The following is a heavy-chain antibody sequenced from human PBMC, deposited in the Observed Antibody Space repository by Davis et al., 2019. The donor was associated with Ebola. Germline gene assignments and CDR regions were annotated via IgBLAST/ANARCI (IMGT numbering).Heavy chain of an antibody. V-gene: IGHV3-30*18. Sequence: GESLKISCAASGFTFSSYGMHWVRQAPGKGLEWVAVISYDGSNKYYADSVKGRFTISRDNSKNTLYLQMNSLRAEDTAVYYCAKEGGSYHYHYGMDVWGQGTTVTVFS. CDR1: GFTFSSYG. CDR3: AKEGGSYHYHYGMDV. CDR2: ISYDGSNK. J-gene: IGHJ6*02. D-gene: IGHD2-15*01.